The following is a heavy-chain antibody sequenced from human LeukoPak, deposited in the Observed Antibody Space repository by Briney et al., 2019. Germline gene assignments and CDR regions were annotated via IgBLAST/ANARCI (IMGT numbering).Heavy chain of an antibody. CDR1: GFTFSSFE. CDR3: ARDLGQYYDTSDNWFDP. V-gene: IGHV3-48*03. Sequence: PGGSLRLSCVTSGFTFSSFEMSWVRQAPGKGLEWISYISSGGSSTYYADSVKGRFTISRDNAKNTLNLQMNSLRAEDTAVYYCARDLGQYYDTSDNWFDPWGQGTLVTVSS. CDR2: ISSGGSST. J-gene: IGHJ5*02. D-gene: IGHD3-22*01.